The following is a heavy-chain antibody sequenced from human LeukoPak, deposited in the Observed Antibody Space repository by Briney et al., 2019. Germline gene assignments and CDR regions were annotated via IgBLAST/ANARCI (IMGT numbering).Heavy chain of an antibody. Sequence: PGGSLRLSCVGSGFTFTTFPMHWVRQAPGKGLEYVSAINSNGGSTYYADSVKGRFTISRGNSKNTLYLQMGSLRAEDMAMYYCARGRGGHYDYWGQGTLVTASS. D-gene: IGHD3-10*01. J-gene: IGHJ4*02. CDR2: INSNGGST. V-gene: IGHV3-64*02. CDR3: ARGRGGHYDY. CDR1: GFTFTTFP.